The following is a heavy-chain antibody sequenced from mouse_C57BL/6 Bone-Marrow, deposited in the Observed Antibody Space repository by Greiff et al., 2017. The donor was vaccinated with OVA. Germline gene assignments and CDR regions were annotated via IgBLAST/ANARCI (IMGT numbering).Heavy chain of an antibody. Sequence: DVMLVESGGGLVQPGGSMKLSCVASGFTFSNYWMNWVRQSPEKGLEWVAQIRLKSDNYATHYAESVKGRFTISRDDSKSSVYLQMNNLRAVDTGIYYCTADGYWYFDVWGTGTTVTVSS. V-gene: IGHV6-3*01. CDR2: IRLKSDNYAT. CDR1: GFTFSNYW. D-gene: IGHD2-3*01. CDR3: TADGYWYFDV. J-gene: IGHJ1*03.